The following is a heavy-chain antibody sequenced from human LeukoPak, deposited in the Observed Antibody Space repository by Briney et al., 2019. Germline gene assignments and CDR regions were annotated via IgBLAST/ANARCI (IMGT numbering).Heavy chain of an antibody. V-gene: IGHV4-39*01. CDR1: GGSISSSSYY. CDR3: ARIVVVVPAAMGWGYYYYGMDV. J-gene: IGHJ6*02. Sequence: SETLSLTCNVSGGSISSSSYYWGWIRQPPGKGLEWIGSIYYSGSTYYNPSLKSRITMSVDTSKNQFSLKLNSVTATDTAVYYCARIVVVVPAAMGWGYYYYGMDVWGQGTTVTVSS. CDR2: IYYSGST. D-gene: IGHD2-2*01.